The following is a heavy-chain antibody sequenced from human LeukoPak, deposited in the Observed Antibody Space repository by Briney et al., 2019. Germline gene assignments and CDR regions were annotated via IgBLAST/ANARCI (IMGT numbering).Heavy chain of an antibody. CDR2: VYTSGST. CDR3: AGTYYYDSSGDHDAFDI. D-gene: IGHD3-22*01. Sequence: SETLSLTCTVPGGSISSGSNYWSWIRQPAGNGLEWIGRVYTSGSTNYNPSLKSRVTISVDTSKNQFSLKLSSVIAADTAVYYCAGTYYYDSSGDHDAFDIWGQGTMVTVSS. CDR1: GGSISSGSNY. V-gene: IGHV4-61*02. J-gene: IGHJ3*02.